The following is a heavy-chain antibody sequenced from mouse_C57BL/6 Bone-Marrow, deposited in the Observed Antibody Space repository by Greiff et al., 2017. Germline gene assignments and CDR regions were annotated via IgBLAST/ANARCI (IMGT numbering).Heavy chain of an antibody. J-gene: IGHJ4*01. CDR2: IYPGSGST. Sequence: QVQLQQPGAELVKPGASVKMSCKASGYTFTSYWITWVKQRPGQGLEWIGDIYPGSGSTNYNEKFKSKATLTVDTSSSTAYMQLSSLTSEDSAVYYCARRCTIYYGNYYAMDYWGQGTSVTVSS. CDR1: GYTFTSYW. V-gene: IGHV1-55*01. D-gene: IGHD2-1*01. CDR3: ARRCTIYYGNYYAMDY.